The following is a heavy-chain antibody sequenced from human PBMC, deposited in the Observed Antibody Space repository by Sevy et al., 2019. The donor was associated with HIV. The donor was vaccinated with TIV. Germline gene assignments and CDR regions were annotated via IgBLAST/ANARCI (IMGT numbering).Heavy chain of an antibody. V-gene: IGHV3-7*01. CDR2: IKEDGSEK. D-gene: IGHD4-17*01. CDR3: ARAVTPHRDYLRIMDV. Sequence: GGSLRLSCAASGFMFSNYWMTWVRQAPGKGLEWVANIKEDGSEKYYVDSVKRRFSISRDNAKNSLHLQLNTLRPEDTAVYYCARAVTPHRDYLRIMDVWGKGTTVTVSS. CDR1: GFMFSNYW. J-gene: IGHJ6*04.